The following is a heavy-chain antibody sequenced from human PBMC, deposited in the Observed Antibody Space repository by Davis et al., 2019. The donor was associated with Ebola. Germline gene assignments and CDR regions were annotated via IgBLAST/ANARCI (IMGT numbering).Heavy chain of an antibody. CDR1: GGSISSYY. CDR2: IYYSGST. Sequence: GSLRLSCTVSGGSISSYYWSWIRQPPGKGLEWIGYIYYSGSTNYNPSLKSRVTISVDTSKNQFSLKLSSVTAADTAVYYCARADSSGWSQYYYYGMDVWGQGTTVTVSS. V-gene: IGHV4-59*01. J-gene: IGHJ6*02. CDR3: ARADSSGWSQYYYYGMDV. D-gene: IGHD6-19*01.